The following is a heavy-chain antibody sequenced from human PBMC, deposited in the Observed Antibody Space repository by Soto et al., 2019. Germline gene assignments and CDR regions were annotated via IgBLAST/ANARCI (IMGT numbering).Heavy chain of an antibody. CDR2: FYPGDSTS. D-gene: IGHD2-2*03. Sequence: GESLXISCKTSGYXFISYWVAWVRQKPGKGLEWMGTFYPGDSTSTYSPSFQGQVTISVDKSISTAYLHLSSLKASDTAMYYCARIIGYCRNNDCSWTFDIWGQGTTVTVSS. V-gene: IGHV5-51*01. CDR1: GYXFISYW. J-gene: IGHJ3*02. CDR3: ARIIGYCRNNDCSWTFDI.